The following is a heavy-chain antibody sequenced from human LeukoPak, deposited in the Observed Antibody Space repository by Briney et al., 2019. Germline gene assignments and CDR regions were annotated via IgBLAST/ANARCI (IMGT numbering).Heavy chain of an antibody. D-gene: IGHD3-9*01. J-gene: IGHJ4*02. CDR2: ISGSGGST. CDR1: EFTFSSYA. CDR3: ARDPVGDMEAEDGPDDY. Sequence: GGSLRLSCAASEFTFSSYAMSWVRQAPGKGLEWVSAISGSGGSTYYADSVKGRFTISRDNSKNTLYLHMNNLRPEDTAVYYCARDPVGDMEAEDGPDDYWGQGTLVTVSS. V-gene: IGHV3-23*01.